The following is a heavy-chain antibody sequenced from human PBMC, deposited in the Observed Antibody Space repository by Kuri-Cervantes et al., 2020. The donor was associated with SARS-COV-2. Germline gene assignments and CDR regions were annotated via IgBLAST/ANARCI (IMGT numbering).Heavy chain of an antibody. CDR2: IIPVLGTA. Sequence: SVKVSCKASGGSFSSYAISWVRQAPGQGLEWMGGIIPVLGTANYAQRFRDRVAITADESTSTAYMELSSLRSDDTAVYYCARYWVTTDFDYWGQGTLVTVSS. V-gene: IGHV1-69*13. J-gene: IGHJ4*02. D-gene: IGHD1-14*01. CDR1: GGSFSSYA. CDR3: ARYWVTTDFDY.